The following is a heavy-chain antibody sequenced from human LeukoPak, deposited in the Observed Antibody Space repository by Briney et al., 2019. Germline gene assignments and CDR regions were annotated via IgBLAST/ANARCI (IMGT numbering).Heavy chain of an antibody. CDR2: MRYDASNK. J-gene: IGHJ4*02. D-gene: IGHD5-24*01. CDR3: AKPRDGYPAPLDY. CDR1: GFTFSNYG. Sequence: PGGSLRLSCAASGFTFSNYGMYWVRQAPGKGLEWVAYMRYDASNKNYADSVKGRFTISRDNSKNTLYLQMNGLIPEDTAVYYCAKPRDGYPAPLDYWGQGTLVTVSS. V-gene: IGHV3-30*02.